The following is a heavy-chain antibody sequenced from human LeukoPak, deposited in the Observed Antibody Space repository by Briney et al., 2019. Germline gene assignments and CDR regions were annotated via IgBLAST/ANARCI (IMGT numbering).Heavy chain of an antibody. CDR3: ARDPEYSYGYEFDY. J-gene: IGHJ4*02. D-gene: IGHD5-18*01. V-gene: IGHV3-21*01. CDR2: ISSSSSYI. Sequence: AGGSLRLSCAASGFTFSSYSMNWVRQAPGKGLEWVSSISSSSSYIYYADSVKGRFTISRDNAKNSLYLQMNSLRAEDTAVYYCARDPEYSYGYEFDYWGQGTLVTVSS. CDR1: GFTFSSYS.